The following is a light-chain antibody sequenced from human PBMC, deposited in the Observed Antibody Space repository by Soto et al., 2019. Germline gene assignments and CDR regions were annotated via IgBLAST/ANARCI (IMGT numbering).Light chain of an antibody. CDR1: NIGSKS. CDR3: XVXXXXXX. J-gene: IGLJ2*01. CDR2: DDS. V-gene: IGLV3-21*02. Sequence: SYELTQPPSVSVAPGQTARITCGGNNIGSKSVHWYQQKPGQAPVLVVYDDSDRPSGIPDRFSGSNSGNTATLTISRVEAGDEADYYCXVXXXXXXFGGGT.